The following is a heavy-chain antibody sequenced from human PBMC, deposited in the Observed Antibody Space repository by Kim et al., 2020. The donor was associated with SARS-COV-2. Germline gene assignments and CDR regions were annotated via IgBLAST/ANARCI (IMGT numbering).Heavy chain of an antibody. V-gene: IGHV3-23*01. Sequence: GGSLRLSCAASGFTFSSYAMSWVRQAPGKGLEWVSAISGSGGSTYYADSVKGRFTLSRDNSKNTLYLQMNSLRAEDTAVYYCAKGIAVAERGDWLYWGQGTLVTVSS. CDR1: GFTFSSYA. J-gene: IGHJ4*02. CDR2: ISGSGGST. D-gene: IGHD6-19*01. CDR3: AKGIAVAERGDWLY.